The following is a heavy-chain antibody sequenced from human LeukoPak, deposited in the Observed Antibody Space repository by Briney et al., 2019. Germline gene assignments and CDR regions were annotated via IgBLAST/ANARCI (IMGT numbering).Heavy chain of an antibody. J-gene: IGHJ6*04. CDR3: AREEALNV. Sequence: TDPVSLTCAVYGLAFSGYYWGWISQPPAKGVEWIGEINHSGSTNYNPSLKSRVTISVDTAKNQFSLKLSSVTAADTAVYYCAREEALNVWGKGTTVTVSS. V-gene: IGHV4-34*01. CDR2: INHSGST. CDR1: GLAFSGYY.